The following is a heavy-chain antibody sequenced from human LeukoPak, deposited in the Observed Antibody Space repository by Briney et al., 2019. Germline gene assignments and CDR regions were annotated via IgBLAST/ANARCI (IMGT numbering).Heavy chain of an antibody. CDR2: IKQDGSEK. J-gene: IGHJ4*02. CDR3: ARERGEFGGSYFLDY. CDR1: GFTFSSYW. V-gene: IGHV3-7*01. D-gene: IGHD1-26*01. Sequence: QPGGSLRLSRAASGFTFSSYWMSWVRQAAGKGLEWVAYIKQDGSEKYYVDSVKGRFTISRDNAKNSLYLQMNSLRAEDTAVYYCARERGEFGGSYFLDYWGQGTLVTVSS.